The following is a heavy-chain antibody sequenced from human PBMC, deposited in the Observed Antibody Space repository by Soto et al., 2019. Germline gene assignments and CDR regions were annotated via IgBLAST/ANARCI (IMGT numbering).Heavy chain of an antibody. Sequence: TLSLTCTVSGGSISSGGYYWNWIRQHPGKGLEWIGYIYYSGSTYYNPSLKSRVTISVDTSKNQFSLKLSSVTAADTAVYNCARSGSYDSSGYYYDYWGQGTLVTVSS. CDR1: GGSISSGGYY. CDR3: ARSGSYDSSGYYYDY. D-gene: IGHD3-22*01. CDR2: IYYSGST. V-gene: IGHV4-31*03. J-gene: IGHJ4*02.